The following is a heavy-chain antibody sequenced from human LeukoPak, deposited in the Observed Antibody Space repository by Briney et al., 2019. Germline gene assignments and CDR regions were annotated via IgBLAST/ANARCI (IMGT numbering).Heavy chain of an antibody. CDR1: GFTFSSYE. D-gene: IGHD3-9*01. V-gene: IGHV3-48*03. Sequence: PGGSLILSCAASGFTFSSYEMNWVRQAPGKGLEWVSYISSSGSTIYYADSVKGRFTISRDNAKNSLYLQMNSLRAEDTAVYYCARATLRYFDWLFSLYFDYWGQGTLVTVSS. CDR2: ISSSGSTI. CDR3: ARATLRYFDWLFSLYFDY. J-gene: IGHJ4*02.